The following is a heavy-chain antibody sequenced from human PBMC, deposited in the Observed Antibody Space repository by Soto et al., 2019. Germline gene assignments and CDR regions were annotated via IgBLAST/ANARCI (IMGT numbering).Heavy chain of an antibody. CDR3: ARGKFDCGGDCPYYYYYGMDV. D-gene: IGHD2-21*02. V-gene: IGHV3-21*01. CDR1: GFTFSSYS. CDR2: ISSSSSYI. J-gene: IGHJ6*02. Sequence: GGSLRLSCAASGFTFSSYSMNWVRQAPGKGLEWVSSISSSSSYIYCADSVKGRFTISRDNAKNSLYLQMNSLRAEDTAVYYCARGKFDCGGDCPYYYYYGMDVWGQGTTVTVSS.